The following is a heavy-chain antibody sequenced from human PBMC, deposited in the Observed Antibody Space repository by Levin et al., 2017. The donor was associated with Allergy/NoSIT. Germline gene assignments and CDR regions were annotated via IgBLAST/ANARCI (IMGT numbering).Heavy chain of an antibody. CDR2: IYWDDDN. V-gene: IGHV2-5*02. CDR1: GFSFTTSGVG. J-gene: IGHJ4*02. D-gene: IGHD3-9*01. CDR3: ALSTRDDIWTGFDH. Sequence: SGPTLVKPTQTLTLTCSFSGFSFTTSGVGVGWIRQPPGKALEWLALIYWDDDNRYSPSLKSRLTISKDTSKKQVVLTMTNLDPVDTATYYCALSTRDDIWTGFDHWGQGTLVTVSS.